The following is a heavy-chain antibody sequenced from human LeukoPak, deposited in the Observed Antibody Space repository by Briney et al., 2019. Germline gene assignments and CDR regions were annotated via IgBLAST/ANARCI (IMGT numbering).Heavy chain of an antibody. Sequence: PGGSLRLSCAASGFTFSDYYMSWIRQAPGKGLEWVSYISSSGSTIYYADSVKGRFTISRDNAKNSLYLQMNSLRAEDTAVYYCAGEGTDSSSWYPYYYYYYGMDVWGQGTTVTVSS. CDR2: ISSSGSTI. CDR1: GFTFSDYY. D-gene: IGHD6-13*01. J-gene: IGHJ6*02. CDR3: AGEGTDSSSWYPYYYYYYGMDV. V-gene: IGHV3-11*01.